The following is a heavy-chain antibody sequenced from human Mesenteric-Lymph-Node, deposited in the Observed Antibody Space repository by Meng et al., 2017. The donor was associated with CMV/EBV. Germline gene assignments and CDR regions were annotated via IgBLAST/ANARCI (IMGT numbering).Heavy chain of an antibody. CDR1: GGTFSSYA. Sequence: SVTVSCQASGGTFSSYAISWVRQAPGQGLEWMGGIIPIFGTANYAQKFQGRVTITTDESTSTAYMALSSLRSEDTAVYYCASSMDIVATIPGYYYGMDVWGQGTTVTVSS. V-gene: IGHV1-69*05. CDR2: IIPIFGTA. CDR3: ASSMDIVATIPGYYYGMDV. J-gene: IGHJ6*02. D-gene: IGHD5-12*01.